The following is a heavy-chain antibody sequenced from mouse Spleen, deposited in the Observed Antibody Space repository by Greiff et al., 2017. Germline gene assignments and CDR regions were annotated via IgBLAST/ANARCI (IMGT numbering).Heavy chain of an antibody. CDR1: GYTFTSYW. J-gene: IGHJ3*01. CDR2: IYPGSGST. V-gene: IGHV1-55*01. CDR3: ARGPSDYDGSPWFAY. D-gene: IGHD2-4*01. Sequence: VQLQQPGAELVKPGASVKMSCKASGYTFTSYWITWVKQRPGQGLEWIGDIYPGSGSTNYNEKFKSKATLTVDTSSSTAYMQLSSLTSEDSAVYYCARGPSDYDGSPWFAYWGQGTLVTVSA.